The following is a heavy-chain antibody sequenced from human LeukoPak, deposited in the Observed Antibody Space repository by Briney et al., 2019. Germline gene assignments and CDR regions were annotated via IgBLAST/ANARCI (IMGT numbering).Heavy chain of an antibody. CDR3: ARGPYYGSGSYYKY. J-gene: IGHJ4*02. D-gene: IGHD3-10*01. Sequence: PSETLSLTCAVYGGSFSGYYWSWVRQPPGKGLEWIGEINHSGSTNYNPSLKSRVTISVDTSKNQFSLKLSSVTAAHTAVYYCARGPYYGSGSYYKYWGQGTLVTVSS. V-gene: IGHV4-34*01. CDR1: GGSFSGYY. CDR2: INHSGST.